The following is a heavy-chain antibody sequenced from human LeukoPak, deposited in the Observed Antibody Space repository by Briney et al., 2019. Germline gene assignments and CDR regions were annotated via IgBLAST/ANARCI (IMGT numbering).Heavy chain of an antibody. CDR1: GFTFSGYP. Sequence: GGSLRLSCAASGFTFSGYPIHWVRQAPGKGLEWVAVISYDGSNKYYADSVKGRFTISRDNSKNTLYLQMNSLRAEDTAVYYCAKDLIDYYDSSGLDYWGQGTLVTVSS. CDR2: ISYDGSNK. V-gene: IGHV3-30*04. CDR3: AKDLIDYYDSSGLDY. J-gene: IGHJ4*02. D-gene: IGHD3-22*01.